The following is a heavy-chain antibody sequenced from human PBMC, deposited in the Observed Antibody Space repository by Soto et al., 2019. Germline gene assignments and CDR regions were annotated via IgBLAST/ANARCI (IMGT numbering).Heavy chain of an antibody. CDR1: GFSVSSYG. Sequence: PGCSLGLCCAASGFSVSSYGMDWVRQAPGKGLEWVAVISYDGSNKYYADSVKGRFTISRDNSKNTLYLQMNSLRAEDTAVYYCAKDLGFRSCSSNSCEYYYGMDVWGQGTTVTGSS. J-gene: IGHJ6*02. CDR3: AKDLGFRSCSSNSCEYYYGMDV. CDR2: ISYDGSNK. V-gene: IGHV3-30*18. D-gene: IGHD2-2*01.